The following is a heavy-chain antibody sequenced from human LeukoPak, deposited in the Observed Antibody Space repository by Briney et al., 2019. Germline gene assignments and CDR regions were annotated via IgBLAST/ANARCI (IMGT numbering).Heavy chain of an antibody. Sequence: GGSLRLSCTASGFTFSSYAMSWVRQAPGKGLEWVSAICGSGGHTYYADSVKGRFTISRDNSKNTLSVEMNSLRAEDTAVYYCAKGEGCTGFTCSYYFDYWGQGTLVTVSS. CDR3: AKGEGCTGFTCSYYFDY. CDR2: ICGSGGHT. CDR1: GFTFSSYA. J-gene: IGHJ4*02. D-gene: IGHD2-8*02. V-gene: IGHV3-23*01.